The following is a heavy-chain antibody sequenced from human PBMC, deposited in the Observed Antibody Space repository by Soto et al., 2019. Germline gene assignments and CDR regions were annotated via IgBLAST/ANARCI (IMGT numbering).Heavy chain of an antibody. CDR1: GYTFTSYG. Sequence: ASVKVSCKASGYTFTSYGISWVRQAPGQGLEWMGWISAYNGNTNYAQKLQGRVTMTTDTSTSTAYMELRSLRSEDTAVYYCARDRSRRGYDSSGYVDYWGQGTLVTVS. J-gene: IGHJ4*02. CDR3: ARDRSRRGYDSSGYVDY. D-gene: IGHD3-22*01. V-gene: IGHV1-18*01. CDR2: ISAYNGNT.